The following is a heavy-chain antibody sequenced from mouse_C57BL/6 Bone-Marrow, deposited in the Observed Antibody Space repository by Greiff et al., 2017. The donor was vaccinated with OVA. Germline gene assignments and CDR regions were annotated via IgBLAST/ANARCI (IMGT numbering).Heavy chain of an antibody. CDR3: ANGNVHAMDY. CDR2: ISGGGGNT. J-gene: IGHJ4*01. D-gene: IGHD2-1*01. V-gene: IGHV5-9*01. Sequence: DVMLVESGGGLVKPGGSLKLSCAASGFTFSSYTMSWVRQTPEKRLEWVATISGGGGNTYYPDSVKGRFTISRDNAKNTLYLQVSSLRSEDTAVYYCANGNVHAMDYWGQGTSVTVSS. CDR1: GFTFSSYT.